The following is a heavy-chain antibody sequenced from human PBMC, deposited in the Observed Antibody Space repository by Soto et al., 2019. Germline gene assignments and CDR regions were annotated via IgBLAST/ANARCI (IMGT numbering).Heavy chain of an antibody. Sequence: ASVKVSCKASGYTFTSYAMHWVRQAPGQRLEWMGGINPSYGTTNYAQKFQGRVTITADKSASTAYMELSSLRSEDTAVYYCARVGYGDYARPIDPWGQGTLVTVSS. D-gene: IGHD4-17*01. CDR1: GYTFTSYA. CDR2: INPSYGTT. J-gene: IGHJ5*02. V-gene: IGHV1-3*01. CDR3: ARVGYGDYARPIDP.